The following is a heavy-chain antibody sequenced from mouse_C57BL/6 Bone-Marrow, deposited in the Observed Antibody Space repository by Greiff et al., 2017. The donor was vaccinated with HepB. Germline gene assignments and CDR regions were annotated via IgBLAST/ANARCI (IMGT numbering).Heavy chain of an antibody. CDR2: IYPRSGNT. V-gene: IGHV1-81*01. D-gene: IGHD1-1*01. J-gene: IGHJ2*01. CDR3: ARAPYYYGNYFYY. CDR1: GYTFTSYG. Sequence: VQLQQSGAELARPGASVKLSCKASGYTFTSYGISGVKQRTGQGLEWIGEIYPRSGNTYYNERFKGKATLTADKSSSTTYMELRSLTSADSAVFFCARAPYYYGNYFYYWGQGTTLTVSS.